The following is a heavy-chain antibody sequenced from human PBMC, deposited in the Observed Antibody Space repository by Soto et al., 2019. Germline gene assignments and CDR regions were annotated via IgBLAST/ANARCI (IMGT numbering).Heavy chain of an antibody. CDR2: ISSSGSTI. D-gene: IGHD6-13*01. V-gene: IGHV3-11*01. CDR1: GFTFSDYY. CDR3: AREQQLVHY. J-gene: IGHJ4*02. Sequence: PGESLKISCAASGFTFSDYYMSWIRQAPGQGLEWVSYISSSGSTIYYADSVKGRFTISRDNAKNSLYLQMNSLRAEDTAVYYCAREQQLVHYWGQGTLVTVSS.